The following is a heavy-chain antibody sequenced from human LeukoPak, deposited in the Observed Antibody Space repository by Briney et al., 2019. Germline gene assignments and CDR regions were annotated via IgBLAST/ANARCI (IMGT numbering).Heavy chain of an antibody. D-gene: IGHD3-22*01. J-gene: IGHJ4*02. Sequence: GASVKVSCKASGYTFTGYYMHWVRQAPGQGLEWMGWINPNSGGTNYAQKFQGWVTMTRDTSISTAYMELSSLRSEDTAVYYCATLIPVYYDSSGYALGYWGQGTLVTVSS. CDR3: ATLIPVYYDSSGYALGY. CDR2: INPNSGGT. CDR1: GYTFTGYY. V-gene: IGHV1-2*04.